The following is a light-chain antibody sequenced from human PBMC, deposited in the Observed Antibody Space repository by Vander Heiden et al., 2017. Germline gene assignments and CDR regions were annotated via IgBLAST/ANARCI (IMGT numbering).Light chain of an antibody. Sequence: QSALPQPASVSGSPGQSITISCTGTSSDVGGYNYVSWYQQRPGKDPELLVYVVRLRPSGLSIRFPGSKSGNTASLTISGLQAEAEAVYYCSAYPSSHTLVFGGGPKLTFL. V-gene: IGLV2-14*03. CDR1: SSDVGGYNY. CDR3: SAYPSSHTLV. J-gene: IGLJ3*02. CDR2: VVR.